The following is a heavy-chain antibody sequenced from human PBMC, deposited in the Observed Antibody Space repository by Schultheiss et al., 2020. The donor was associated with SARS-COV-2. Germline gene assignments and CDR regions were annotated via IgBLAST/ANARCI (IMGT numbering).Heavy chain of an antibody. V-gene: IGHV3-33*01. Sequence: GGSLRLSCAASGFTFSSYGVHWVRQAPGKGLEWVAVIWYDGSKKYYADSVRGRFTISRDNSKNTLYLQMNSLRAEDTAVYYCAPYQPLTTPSDYWGQGTLVTVSS. CDR3: APYQPLTTPSDY. J-gene: IGHJ4*02. D-gene: IGHD2-2*01. CDR2: IWYDGSKK. CDR1: GFTFSSYG.